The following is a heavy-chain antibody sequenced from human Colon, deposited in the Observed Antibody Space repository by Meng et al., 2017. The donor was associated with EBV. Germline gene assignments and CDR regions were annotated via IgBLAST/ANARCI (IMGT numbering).Heavy chain of an antibody. Sequence: VQPAESGPGLVKPTQTLSLTCTVSGGSISSGNHYWSWIRQHPGKGLEYIGYIYYSGSTYYNPSLKSRVIISVDTSKNQFSLRLNSVTAADTAVYYCASLYGDSSVWYLDLWSRGTLVTVSS. CDR1: GGSISSGNHY. CDR2: IYYSGST. D-gene: IGHD4-17*01. J-gene: IGHJ2*01. V-gene: IGHV4-31*03. CDR3: ASLYGDSSVWYLDL.